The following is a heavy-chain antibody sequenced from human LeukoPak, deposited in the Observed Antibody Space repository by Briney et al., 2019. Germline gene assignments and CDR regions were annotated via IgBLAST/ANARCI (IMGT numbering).Heavy chain of an antibody. CDR3: ARAGGAAAGTIRGAFDI. D-gene: IGHD6-13*01. Sequence: SETLSLTCIVSGGSISSSSYYWGWIRQPPGKGLEWIGSTYYSGSTYYNPSLKSRVTISVDTSKNQFSLKLSSVTAADTAVYYCARAGGAAAGTIRGAFDIWGQGTMVTVSS. J-gene: IGHJ3*02. CDR1: GGSISSSSYY. CDR2: TYYSGST. V-gene: IGHV4-39*07.